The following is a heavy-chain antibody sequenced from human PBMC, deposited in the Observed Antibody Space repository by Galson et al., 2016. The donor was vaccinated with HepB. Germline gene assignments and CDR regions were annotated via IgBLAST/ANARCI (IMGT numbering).Heavy chain of an antibody. CDR2: SYYTGST. CDR1: GDSVSSGDYY. D-gene: IGHD2/OR15-2a*01. J-gene: IGHJ4*02. Sequence: SETLSLTCTVSGDSVSSGDYYWTWIRQPPGKGLEWIGYSYYTGSTHYNPSLKSRVTISLDTSKNHFSLQLTSVTAADTALYYCARQYWGGPSDYWGQGILVTVSS. CDR3: ARQYWGGPSDY. V-gene: IGHV4-61*03.